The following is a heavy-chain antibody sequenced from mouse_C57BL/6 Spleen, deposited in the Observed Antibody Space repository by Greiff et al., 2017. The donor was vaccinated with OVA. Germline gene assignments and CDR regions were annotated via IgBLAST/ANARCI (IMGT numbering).Heavy chain of an antibody. CDR3: TREPDEYDWYFDV. J-gene: IGHJ1*03. CDR1: GFTFSSYA. Sequence: VQLKESGEGLVKPGGSLKLSCAASGFTFSSYAMSWVRQTPEKRLEWVAYISSGGGYIYYADTVKGRFTISRDNARNTLYLQMSRLKSEDTAIYYCTREPDEYDWYFDVWGTGTTVTVSS. V-gene: IGHV5-9-1*02. CDR2: ISSGGGYI. D-gene: IGHD5-1*01.